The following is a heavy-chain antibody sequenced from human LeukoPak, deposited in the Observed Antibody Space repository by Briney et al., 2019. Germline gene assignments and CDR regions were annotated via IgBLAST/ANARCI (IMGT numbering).Heavy chain of an antibody. D-gene: IGHD3-9*01. J-gene: IGHJ5*02. Sequence: ASLKVSCKASGYTFTSYGISWVRQAPGQGLEWMGWISADNGNTNYAQNLQGSVTMSTDTSTSTPYMEMRRPRSENTAVYYCARVKRYFAWPPGRSWGQRTVVSVST. CDR3: ARVKRYFAWPPGRS. CDR2: ISADNGNT. V-gene: IGHV1-18*01. CDR1: GYTFTSYG.